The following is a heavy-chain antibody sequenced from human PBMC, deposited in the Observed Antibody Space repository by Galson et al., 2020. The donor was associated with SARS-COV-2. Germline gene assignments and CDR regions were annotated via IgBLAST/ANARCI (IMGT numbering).Heavy chain of an antibody. V-gene: IGHV3-7*01. J-gene: IGHJ4*02. D-gene: IGHD1-1*01. CDR1: GFTFSSYW. CDR2: IKQDGSEK. CDR3: ARRWFNWNGGGFDY. Sequence: GESLKISCAASGFTFSSYWMSWVRQAPGKGLEWVANIKQDGSEKYYVDSVKGRFTISRDNAKNSLFLQMNSLRAEDTAVYYCARRWFNWNGGGFDYWGRGALVTVSS.